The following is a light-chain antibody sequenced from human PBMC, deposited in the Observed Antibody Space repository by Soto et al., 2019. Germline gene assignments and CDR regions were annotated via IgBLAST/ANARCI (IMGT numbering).Light chain of an antibody. Sequence: DIQMTQSPSSLSASVGARVTITCQASQEISNYLNWYQQKLGKAPKLLIYDSSNLERGVPSRFSGSGSGTDFTFTISSLQPEDIATYSCQQYSHLITFGQGTRLEIK. CDR1: QEISNY. V-gene: IGKV1-33*01. J-gene: IGKJ5*01. CDR3: QQYSHLIT. CDR2: DSS.